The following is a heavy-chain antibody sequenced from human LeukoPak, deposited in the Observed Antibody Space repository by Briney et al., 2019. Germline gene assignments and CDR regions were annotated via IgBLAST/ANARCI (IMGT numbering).Heavy chain of an antibody. D-gene: IGHD6-13*01. CDR1: GFTFSSYA. CDR3: ARGIAAPFDY. V-gene: IGHV3-30-3*01. CDR2: ISYDGSNR. Sequence: PGGSLKLSCAASGFTFSSYAMHWVRQAPGKGLEWVAVISYDGSNRYYADSVKGRFTISRDNSKNTLYLQMNSLRAEDTAVYYCARGIAAPFDYWGQGTLVTVSS. J-gene: IGHJ4*02.